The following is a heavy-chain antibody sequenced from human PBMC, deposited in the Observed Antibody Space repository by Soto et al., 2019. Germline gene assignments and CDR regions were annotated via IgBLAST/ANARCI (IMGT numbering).Heavy chain of an antibody. J-gene: IGHJ5*02. V-gene: IGHV4-39*01. CDR3: AIYGAGTTDTPGWFDP. Sequence: PSETLSLTCTVSGGSISSSSYYWGWIRQPPGKGLEWIGSIYYRGSTYYNPSLKSRVTISVDTSKNQFSLKLTSVTAADTAVYYCAIYGAGTTDTPGWFDPWGQGTLVTAPQ. D-gene: IGHD1-1*01. CDR2: IYYRGST. CDR1: GGSISSSSYY.